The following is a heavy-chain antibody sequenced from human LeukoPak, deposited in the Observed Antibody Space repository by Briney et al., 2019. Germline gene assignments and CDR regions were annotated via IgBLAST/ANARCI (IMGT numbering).Heavy chain of an antibody. CDR3: AKGSAYSSMGIFYGFDI. D-gene: IGHD5-18*01. Sequence: PGGSLRLSCAASGFTFSSYGIHWVRQAPGKGLEWVTFIRYDGSIKYYADSVKGRFTISRDNSKNTLYLQMNSLRAEDTAVYYCAKGSAYSSMGIFYGFDIWGQGTMVTVSS. CDR1: GFTFSSYG. CDR2: IRYDGSIK. J-gene: IGHJ3*02. V-gene: IGHV3-30*02.